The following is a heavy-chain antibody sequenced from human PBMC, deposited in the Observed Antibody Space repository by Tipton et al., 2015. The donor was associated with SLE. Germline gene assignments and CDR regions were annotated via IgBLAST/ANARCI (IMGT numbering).Heavy chain of an antibody. Sequence: TLSLTCAVYGGSFSGYYWSWIRQPPGKGLEYIGEINHSGSTNYNPSLKSRVTISVDTSKNQFSLKLSSVTAADTAVYYCARDHRMVRGRDWGQGTLVTVSS. V-gene: IGHV4-34*01. CDR1: GGSFSGYY. CDR2: INHSGST. J-gene: IGHJ4*02. D-gene: IGHD3-10*01. CDR3: ARDHRMVRGRD.